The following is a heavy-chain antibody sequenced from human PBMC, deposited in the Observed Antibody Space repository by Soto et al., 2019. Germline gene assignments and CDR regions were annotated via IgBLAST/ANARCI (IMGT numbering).Heavy chain of an antibody. CDR2: IYHSGST. CDR1: GGSISSGGYS. Sequence: SETLSLTCAVSGGSISSGGYSWSWIRQPPGKGLEWIGYIYHSGSTYYNPSLKSRVTISVDRSKNQFSLKLSSVTAADTAVYYCARVGIHYYDSRGPWFDPWGQGTLVTVSS. V-gene: IGHV4-30-2*01. D-gene: IGHD3-22*01. CDR3: ARVGIHYYDSRGPWFDP. J-gene: IGHJ5*02.